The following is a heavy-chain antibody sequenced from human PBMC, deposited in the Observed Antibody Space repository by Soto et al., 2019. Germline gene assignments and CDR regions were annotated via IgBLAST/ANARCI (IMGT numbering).Heavy chain of an antibody. CDR2: INHSGST. J-gene: IGHJ4*02. D-gene: IGHD3-3*01. CDR1: GGSFSGYY. V-gene: IGHV4-34*03. Sequence: SETLSLICAVYGGSFSGYYWSWIRQPPGKGLEWIGEINHSGSTNYNPSLKSRVTISVDTSKNQFSLKLSSVTAADTAVYYCQTAWALEYWGQGTLVTVSS. CDR3: QTAWALEY.